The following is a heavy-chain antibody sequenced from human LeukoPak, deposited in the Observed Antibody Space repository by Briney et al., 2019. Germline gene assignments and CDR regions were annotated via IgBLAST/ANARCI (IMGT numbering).Heavy chain of an antibody. J-gene: IGHJ4*02. CDR3: AKGYYFDILSGYSSLDS. V-gene: IGHV3-30*18. D-gene: IGHD3-9*01. Sequence: GGSLRLSCAASGFTFSSYSMHWVRQAPGKGLEWVAVISYDGSNKYYADSVKGRFTISRDNSKNTLYLQMNSLRAEDTAAYYCAKGYYFDILSGYSSLDSWGQGTLVTVSS. CDR2: ISYDGSNK. CDR1: GFTFSSYS.